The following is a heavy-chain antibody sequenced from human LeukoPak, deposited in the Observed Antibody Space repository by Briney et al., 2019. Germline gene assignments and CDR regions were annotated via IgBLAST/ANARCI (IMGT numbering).Heavy chain of an antibody. D-gene: IGHD4-11*01. CDR2: IYYSGST. Sequence: SDTLSLTCTLSAGSISSYYWSWIRHPPGKGLEWSGYIYYSGSTNYNPSLKSRVTISVDTSKNQFSLKLSSVTAADTAVYYCARHQSDYGNYYYYYYYYMDVWGKGTTVTVSS. V-gene: IGHV4-59*08. CDR3: ARHQSDYGNYYYYYYYYMDV. J-gene: IGHJ6*03. CDR1: AGSISSYY.